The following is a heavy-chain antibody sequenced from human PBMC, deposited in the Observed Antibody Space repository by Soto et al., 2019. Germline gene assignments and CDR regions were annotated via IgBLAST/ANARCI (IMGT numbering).Heavy chain of an antibody. CDR3: ASLGEGTYAVTTSHYFDY. J-gene: IGHJ4*02. V-gene: IGHV4-4*02. D-gene: IGHD4-17*01. Sequence: TLSLTCAVSGGSISSSNWWSWVRQPPGKGLEWIGEIYHSGSTNYNPSLKSRVTISVDESKNQFSLKLSSVTAADTAVYYFASLGEGTYAVTTSHYFDYWGQGTLVTGLL. CDR1: GGSISSSNW. CDR2: IYHSGST.